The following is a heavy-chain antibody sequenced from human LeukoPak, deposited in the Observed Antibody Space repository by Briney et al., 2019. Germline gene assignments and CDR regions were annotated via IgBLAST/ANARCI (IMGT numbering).Heavy chain of an antibody. J-gene: IGHJ4*02. Sequence: SVKVSCKASVGTFSSYTISWVRQAPGQGLEWMGRIIPILGIANYAQKFQGRVTITADKSTGTAYMELSSLRSEDTAVYYCARLVPAATPDSKNRDCWGQGTLVTVSS. CDR1: VGTFSSYT. CDR2: IIPILGIA. CDR3: ARLVPAATPDSKNRDC. D-gene: IGHD2-2*01. V-gene: IGHV1-69*02.